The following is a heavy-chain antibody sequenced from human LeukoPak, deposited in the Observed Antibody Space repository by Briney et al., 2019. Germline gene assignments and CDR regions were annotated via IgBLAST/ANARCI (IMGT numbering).Heavy chain of an antibody. CDR2: ISSSSSYI. J-gene: IGHJ4*02. Sequence: GGSLRLSCAASGFTFRSYGMHWVRQAPGKGLEWVSSISSSSSYIYYADSVKGRFTISRDNAKNSLYLQMNSLRAEDTAVYYCASNYGSGSYYFDYWGQGTLVTVSS. CDR3: ASNYGSGSYYFDY. D-gene: IGHD3-10*01. CDR1: GFTFRSYG. V-gene: IGHV3-21*01.